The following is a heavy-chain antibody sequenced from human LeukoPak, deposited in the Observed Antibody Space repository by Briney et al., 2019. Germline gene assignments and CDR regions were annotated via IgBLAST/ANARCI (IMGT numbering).Heavy chain of an antibody. D-gene: IGHD4-23*01. J-gene: IGHJ4*02. V-gene: IGHV3-53*01. CDR1: GFTVSSNY. Sequence: GGSLRLSCAASGFTVSSNYMSWVRQAPEQGLEWVSVIYSGGNTYYADSVKGRFTISRDNSKNTLYLQMNSLRAEDTAVYYCARDTDYGGDYWGQGTLVTVSS. CDR3: ARDTDYGGDY. CDR2: IYSGGNT.